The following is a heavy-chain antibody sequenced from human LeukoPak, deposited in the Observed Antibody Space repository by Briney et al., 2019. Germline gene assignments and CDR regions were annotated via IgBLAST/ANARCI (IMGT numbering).Heavy chain of an antibody. CDR1: GFTFSSYS. J-gene: IGHJ4*02. D-gene: IGHD3-22*01. CDR3: ARNYDSPKGDFDY. V-gene: IGHV3-21*01. CDR2: ISSSSSYI. Sequence: GGSLRLSCAASGFTFSSYSMNWVRQAPGKGLEWVSSISSSSSYIYYADSVKGRFTISRDNAKNSLYLQMNSLRAEDTAVYYCARNYDSPKGDFDYWGQGTLVTVSS.